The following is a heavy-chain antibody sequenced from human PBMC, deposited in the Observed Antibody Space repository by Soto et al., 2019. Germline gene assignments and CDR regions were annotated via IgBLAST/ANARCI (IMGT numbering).Heavy chain of an antibody. Sequence: ASVKVSCKASGYTFTASYMHWVRQAPGQGLEWMGIIDPSGGSTSNSQKFQGRVTMTRDTSTSTVYMELNCLRSEDTAVFYCARDSGHYYRSDAFDIWGQGTMVT. CDR3: ARDSGHYYRSDAFDI. J-gene: IGHJ3*02. V-gene: IGHV1-46*01. CDR2: IDPSGGST. D-gene: IGHD1-26*01. CDR1: GYTFTASY.